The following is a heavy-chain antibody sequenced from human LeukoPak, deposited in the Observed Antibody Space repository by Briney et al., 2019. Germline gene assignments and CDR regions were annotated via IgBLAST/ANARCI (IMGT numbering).Heavy chain of an antibody. V-gene: IGHV3-7*03. D-gene: IGHD6-13*01. CDR2: IKQDGSEK. CDR1: GFTFSSYW. J-gene: IGHJ5*02. CDR3: ARWDYSSSSQNWFDP. Sequence: PGGSLRLSCAASGFTFSSYWMSWVRQAPGKGLEWVANIKQDGSEKYYVDSVKGRFTISRDNAKNSLYLQMNSLRAEDTAVYYCARWDYSSSSQNWFDPWGQGTLVTVSS.